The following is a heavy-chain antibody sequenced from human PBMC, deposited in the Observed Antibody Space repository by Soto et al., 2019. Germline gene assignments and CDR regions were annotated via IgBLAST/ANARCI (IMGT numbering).Heavy chain of an antibody. CDR2: MNPHGGNT. V-gene: IGHV1-8*01. J-gene: IGHJ5*02. Sequence: QVQLVQSGAEVKKPGASVKVSCKASGYTFTRYDINWVRQATGQGLEWMGWMNPHGGNTVYAQKFQGRVTMTRNTSISTAYMELSSLRSEDTAVYFCARERTRGFDPWGQGTLVTVSS. CDR1: GYTFTRYD. CDR3: ARERTRGFDP.